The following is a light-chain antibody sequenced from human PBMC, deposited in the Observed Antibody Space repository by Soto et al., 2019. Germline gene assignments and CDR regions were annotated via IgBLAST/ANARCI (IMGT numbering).Light chain of an antibody. V-gene: IGLV2-14*03. CDR3: SSYTKTDTIV. Sequence: QSALTQVVSVSGSPGQSITITCTGTSSDVGTYHHVSWYQQHPGKAPKLMIYNVDYRPSGVSNRFSGSKSGNTASLSISGLQAEDEASYYCSSYTKTDTIVFGGGTKLTVL. J-gene: IGLJ2*01. CDR1: SSDVGTYHH. CDR2: NVD.